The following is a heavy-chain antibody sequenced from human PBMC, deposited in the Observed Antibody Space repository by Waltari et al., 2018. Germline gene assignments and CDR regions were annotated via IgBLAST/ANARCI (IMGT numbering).Heavy chain of an antibody. J-gene: IGHJ4*02. V-gene: IGHV3-53*01. D-gene: IGHD3-16*01. CDR3: ARDPGDGIFDY. CDR1: GFTVSSNY. Sequence: SGFTVSSNYMSWVRQAPGKGLEWVSVIYSGGSTYYADSVKGRFTISRDNSKNTLYLQMNSLRAEDTAVYYCARDPGDGIFDYWGQGTLVTVSS. CDR2: IYSGGST.